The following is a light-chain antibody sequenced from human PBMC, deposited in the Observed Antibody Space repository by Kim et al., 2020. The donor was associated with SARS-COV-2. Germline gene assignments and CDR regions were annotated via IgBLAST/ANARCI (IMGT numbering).Light chain of an antibody. CDR2: SNK. CDR3: AAWDDSLNGWV. V-gene: IGLV1-44*01. Sequence: GQRGTISCSGSSSNIGSKTVNWYQQLPGTAPKLLIYSNKQRPSGVPDRFSGSKSGTSASLAISGLQSEDEADYYCAAWDDSLNGWVFGGGTQLTVL. J-gene: IGLJ3*02. CDR1: SSNIGSKT.